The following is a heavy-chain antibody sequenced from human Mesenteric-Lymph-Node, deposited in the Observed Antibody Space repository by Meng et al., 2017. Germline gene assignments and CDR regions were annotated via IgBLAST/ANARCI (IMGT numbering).Heavy chain of an antibody. Sequence: ASVKVSCKASGYTFTGYYMNWVRQAPGQGLEWMGRMDPNSGGTNYAQKFQGRVTMTRDTSISTAYMELSGLRSDDTAVYYCVRDLKRVVRDPLDYWGQGHLVTVSS. CDR3: VRDLKRVVRDPLDY. J-gene: IGHJ4*02. V-gene: IGHV1-2*06. CDR2: MDPNSGGT. D-gene: IGHD3-10*01. CDR1: GYTFTGYY.